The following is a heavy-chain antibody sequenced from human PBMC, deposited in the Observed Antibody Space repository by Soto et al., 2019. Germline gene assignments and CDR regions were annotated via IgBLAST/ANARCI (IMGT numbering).Heavy chain of an antibody. J-gene: IGHJ6*02. CDR3: ARIAGDYYYYYGMDV. CDR1: GYTFTSYG. CDR2: ISAYNGNT. Sequence: GASVKVSCKASGYTFTSYGISWVRQAPGQGLEWMGWISAYNGNTNYAQKLQGRVTMTTDTSTSTAYMELRSLRSDDTAVYYCARIAGDYYYYYGMDVWGQGTTVTVSS. V-gene: IGHV1-18*01. D-gene: IGHD3-10*01.